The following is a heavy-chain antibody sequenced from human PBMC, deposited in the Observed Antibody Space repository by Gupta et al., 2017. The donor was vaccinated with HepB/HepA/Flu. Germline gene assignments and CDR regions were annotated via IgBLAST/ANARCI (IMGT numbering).Heavy chain of an antibody. Sequence: EVQLLESGGGLVQPGGSLRLSCAASGFSLSNHGMSWVRQAPGKGLEWVSAIRYRGDTTFYADSVKGRFTISRDRSQNTLYLQLNALRAEDTAEYYCAKGILSDDYYYYGLDVWGQGTTVTVSS. CDR3: AKGILSDDYYYYGLDV. J-gene: IGHJ6*02. CDR1: GFSLSNHG. V-gene: IGHV3-23*01. CDR2: IRYRGDTT. D-gene: IGHD2/OR15-2a*01.